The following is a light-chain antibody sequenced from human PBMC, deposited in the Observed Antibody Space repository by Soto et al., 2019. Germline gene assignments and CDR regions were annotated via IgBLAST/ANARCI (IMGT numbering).Light chain of an antibody. Sequence: QSVLTQPPSVSGSPGQSVTISCTGTSSDVGSYNRVSWYQHPPGTAPKLMIYEVSNRPSGVPDRFSGSKSGNTASLTISGLQAEDEADYDCSSYTSSSTLQVVFGGGTKLTVL. CDR3: SSYTSSSTLQVV. CDR1: SSDVGSYNR. V-gene: IGLV2-18*02. CDR2: EVS. J-gene: IGLJ2*01.